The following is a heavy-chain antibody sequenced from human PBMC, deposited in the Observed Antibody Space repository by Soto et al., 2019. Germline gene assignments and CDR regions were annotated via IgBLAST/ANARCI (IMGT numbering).Heavy chain of an antibody. CDR2: THKDGHES. D-gene: IGHD3-22*01. CDR3: ARYGSGHYYENRAYRASLLDI. Sequence: LSXGACVCLVTSHCVTWGGHSPWKWLEWVASTHKDGHESYYVYSVLGRFTISRDNTRDSLFLQMNSLRAEDTAVYYCARYGSGHYYENRAYRASLLDIRGQAALVTVPS. J-gene: IGHJ4*02. CDR1: VCLVTSHC. V-gene: IGHV3-7*01.